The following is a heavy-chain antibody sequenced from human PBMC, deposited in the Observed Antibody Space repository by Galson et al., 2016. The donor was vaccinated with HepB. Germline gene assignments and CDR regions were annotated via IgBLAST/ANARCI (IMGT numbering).Heavy chain of an antibody. CDR2: INSDGSST. CDR3: ARGHDANSFILDY. CDR1: RFTFSSYW. J-gene: IGHJ4*02. V-gene: IGHV3-74*01. D-gene: IGHD3-3*02. Sequence: SLRLSCAASRFTFSSYWMNWFRQAPGKGLVWVSRINSDGSSTTYADSVKGRFTISRDNAKNALYLQMSSLRAEDTAVYYCARGHDANSFILDYWGQGTLVTVSS.